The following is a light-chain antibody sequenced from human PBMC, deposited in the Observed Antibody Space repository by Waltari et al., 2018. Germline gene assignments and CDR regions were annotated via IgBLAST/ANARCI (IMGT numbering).Light chain of an antibody. J-gene: IGLJ3*02. CDR2: SNE. CDR1: SSNIGCNT. Sequence: QSVLTQPPSASGTPGQRVSISCSGSSSNIGCNTVNWYQQLPGTAPKLLIYSNEERPSGVPDRFSGSKSCTSASLAISGLQSEDEADYYCAAWDDSLNGWVFGGGTKLTVL. V-gene: IGLV1-44*01. CDR3: AAWDDSLNGWV.